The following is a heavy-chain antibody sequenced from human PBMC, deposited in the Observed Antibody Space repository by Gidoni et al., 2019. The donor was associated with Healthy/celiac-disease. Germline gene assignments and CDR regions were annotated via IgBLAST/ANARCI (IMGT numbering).Heavy chain of an antibody. D-gene: IGHD3-10*01. CDR1: GFTLGAYA. J-gene: IGHJ2*01. CDR3: TRAPRSDYYGSGSVYWYFDL. CDR2: IRSKAYGGTT. Sequence: EVQLVESGGDLVKPGRSLRLSCTASGFTLGAYAMSWFRQAPGKGLEWVGFIRSKAYGGTTEYAASVKGRFTISRDDSKSIAYLQMNSLKTEDTAVYYCTRAPRSDYYGSGSVYWYFDLWGRGTLVTVSS. V-gene: IGHV3-49*05.